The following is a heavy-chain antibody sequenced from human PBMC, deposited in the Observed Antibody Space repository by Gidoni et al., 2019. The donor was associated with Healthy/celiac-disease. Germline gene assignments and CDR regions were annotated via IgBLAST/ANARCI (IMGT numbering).Heavy chain of an antibody. CDR1: GYTFTSYG. Sequence: QVQLVQSGAEVKKPGASVKVPCKASGYTFTSYGSSWVRQAPGQGLEWMGWNSAYNGNKNYAQKRQGRVTMTTDTHTSTAYRELRSLRTDDTAGYYCARDHRAVAGILGDYWGQGTLVTVSS. V-gene: IGHV1-18*01. CDR3: ARDHRAVAGILGDY. J-gene: IGHJ4*02. D-gene: IGHD6-19*01. CDR2: NSAYNGNK.